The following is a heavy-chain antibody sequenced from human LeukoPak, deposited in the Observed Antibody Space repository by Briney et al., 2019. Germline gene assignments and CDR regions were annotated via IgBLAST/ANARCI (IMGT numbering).Heavy chain of an antibody. V-gene: IGHV3-21*01. J-gene: IGHJ4*02. CDR2: ISSSSSYI. Sequence: PGGSLRLSCAASGFTFSSYSMNWVRQAPGKGLEWVSSISSSSSYIYYADSVKGRFTISRDNAKNSLYLQMSSLRAEDTAVYYCARDRIAVADPFDYWGQGTLVTVSS. D-gene: IGHD6-19*01. CDR3: ARDRIAVADPFDY. CDR1: GFTFSSYS.